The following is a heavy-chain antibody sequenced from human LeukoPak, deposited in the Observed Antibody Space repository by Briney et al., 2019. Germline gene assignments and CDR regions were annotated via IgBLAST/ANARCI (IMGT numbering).Heavy chain of an antibody. V-gene: IGHV3-15*01. J-gene: IGHJ4*02. CDR2: IKSKTDGGTT. CDR3: ATVGESSRWSRMGYVDY. CDR1: GFTFSNAW. Sequence: GGSLRLSCAASGFTFSNAWMGWVRQAPGKGLEWVGRIKSKTDGGTTDYAAPVKGRFTISRDDSKNTLNLEMSSLKTEDTAVYYCATVGESSRWSRMGYVDYWGQGTLVTVSS. D-gene: IGHD6-13*01.